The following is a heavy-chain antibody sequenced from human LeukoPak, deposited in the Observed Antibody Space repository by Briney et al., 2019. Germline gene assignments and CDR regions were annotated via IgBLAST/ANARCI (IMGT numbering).Heavy chain of an antibody. J-gene: IGHJ4*02. CDR1: GYTFTGYY. D-gene: IGHD3-10*01. CDR2: ISPNSGGT. Sequence: GASVTVSCKASGYTFTGYYMHWVRQAPGQGLEWMGWISPNSGGTNYAQKFQGRVTMTRDTSISTAYMELSRLRSDDTAVYYCARGGSYYLTPIDYWGQETLVTVSS. V-gene: IGHV1-2*02. CDR3: ARGGSYYLTPIDY.